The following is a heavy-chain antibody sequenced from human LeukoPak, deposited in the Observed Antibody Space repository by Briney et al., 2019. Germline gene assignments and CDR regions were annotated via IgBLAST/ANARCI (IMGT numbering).Heavy chain of an antibody. V-gene: IGHV3-23*01. CDR1: GFTFSSYA. D-gene: IGHD6-19*01. CDR3: PQDHPSISAYSSGWSYAFDI. Sequence: GGSLRLSCAASGFTFSSYAMSWVRQAPGKGLEWVSAISGSGGSTYYADSVKGRFTISSDNSKNTLYLQMKRPRAAGTGVYCSPQDHPSISAYSSGWSYAFDIWGQGTMVTVSS. CDR2: ISGSGGST. J-gene: IGHJ3*02.